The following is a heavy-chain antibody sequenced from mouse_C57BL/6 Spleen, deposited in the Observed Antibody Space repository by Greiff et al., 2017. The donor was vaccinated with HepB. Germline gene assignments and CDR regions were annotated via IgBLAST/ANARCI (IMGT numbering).Heavy chain of an antibody. CDR2: IYPSDSET. CDR3: AKLSYYDYYWFAY. V-gene: IGHV1-61*01. J-gene: IGHJ3*01. D-gene: IGHD2-4*01. Sequence: QVQLQQPGAELVRPGSSVKLSCKASGYTFTSYWMDWVKQRPGQGLEWIGNIYPSDSETHYNQKFKDKATLTVDKSSSTAYMQLSSLTSEDSAVYYSAKLSYYDYYWFAYWGQVTLVTVSA. CDR1: GYTFTSYW.